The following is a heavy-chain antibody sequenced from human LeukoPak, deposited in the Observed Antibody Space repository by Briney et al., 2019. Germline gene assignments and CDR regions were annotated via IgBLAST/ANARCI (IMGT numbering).Heavy chain of an antibody. J-gene: IGHJ6*03. CDR3: ARKNDYGDSYYMDV. D-gene: IGHD4-17*01. Sequence: PSETLSLTCTVSGGSISSGSNYWGWIRQHPGKGLERIGYIHNTGRTDYNPSLKSRVIISLDTSKNRFSLRLSSVTAADTALYYCARKNDYGDSYYMDVWGKGTTVTVSS. V-gene: IGHV4-31*03. CDR2: IHNTGRT. CDR1: GGSISSGSNY.